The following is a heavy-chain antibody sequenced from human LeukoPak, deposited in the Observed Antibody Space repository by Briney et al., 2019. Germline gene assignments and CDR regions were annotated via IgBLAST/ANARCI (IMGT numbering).Heavy chain of an antibody. CDR1: GYTVTSYG. J-gene: IGHJ4*02. CDR2: ISAYNGNT. V-gene: IGHV1-18*01. D-gene: IGHD1-26*01. Sequence: ASVKVSCKASGYTVTSYGISWGRQAPGQGLEWMGWISAYNGNTNYAQKLQGRVTMTTDTSTSTAYMELRSLRSDDTAVYYCARDGQTFRSGSYSDPFDYWGQGTLVTVSS. CDR3: ARDGQTFRSGSYSDPFDY.